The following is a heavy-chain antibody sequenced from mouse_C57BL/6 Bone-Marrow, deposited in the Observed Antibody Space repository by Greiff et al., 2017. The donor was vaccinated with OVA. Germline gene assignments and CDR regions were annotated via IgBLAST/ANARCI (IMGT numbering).Heavy chain of an antibody. CDR2: ILPGSGST. CDR1: GYTFTGYW. V-gene: IGHV1-9*01. J-gene: IGHJ4*01. D-gene: IGHD2-10*01. CDR3: ARKRTYYGNYSYAMDY. Sequence: QVQLKQSGAELMKPGASVKLSCKATGYTFTGYWIEWVKQRPGHGLEWIGEILPGSGSTNYNEKFKGKATFTADTSSNTAYMQLSSLTTEDSAIYYCARKRTYYGNYSYAMDYWGQGTSVTVSS.